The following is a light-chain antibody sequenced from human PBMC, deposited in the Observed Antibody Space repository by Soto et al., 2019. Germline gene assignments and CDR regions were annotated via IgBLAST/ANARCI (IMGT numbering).Light chain of an antibody. CDR3: QQSYSTLHT. Sequence: DIQMTQSPSSLSASVGDRVTITCRASQSISSYLNWYQQKPGKAPKLLIYAASSLQSGVPSRFSGTRSETDFTLTISSLQPEDFATCYCQQSYSTLHTFGGGTRVEIK. CDR1: QSISSY. J-gene: IGKJ4*01. CDR2: AAS. V-gene: IGKV1-39*01.